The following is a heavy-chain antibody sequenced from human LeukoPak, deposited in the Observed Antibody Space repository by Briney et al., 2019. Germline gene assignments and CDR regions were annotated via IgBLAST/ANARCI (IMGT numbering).Heavy chain of an antibody. CDR2: SDPNSGAT. CDR3: ARVGYYDSSGYYLSPFDY. CDR1: GYTFTSYY. D-gene: IGHD3-22*01. Sequence: ASVKVSCKTSGYTFTSYYIHWLRQAPGQGFEWLGWSDPNSGATKYEHFQGRVTMTWDTSIDTAYMELTRLTSDDTAVYYCARVGYYDSSGYYLSPFDYWGQGTLVTVSS. V-gene: IGHV1-2*02. J-gene: IGHJ4*02.